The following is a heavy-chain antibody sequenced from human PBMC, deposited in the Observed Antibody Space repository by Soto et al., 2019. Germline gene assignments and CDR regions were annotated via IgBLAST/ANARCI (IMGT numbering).Heavy chain of an antibody. J-gene: IGHJ6*03. V-gene: IGHV1-8*01. CDR3: ARVWSGYRPPYYHYYMDV. Sequence: ASVKVSCKASGYTFTSYDINWVRQATGQGLEWMGWMNPNSGNTGYAQKFQGRVTMTRNTSISTAYMELSSLRSEDTAVYYCARVWSGYRPPYYHYYMDVWGKGTTVTVSS. CDR2: MNPNSGNT. CDR1: GYTFTSYD. D-gene: IGHD3-3*01.